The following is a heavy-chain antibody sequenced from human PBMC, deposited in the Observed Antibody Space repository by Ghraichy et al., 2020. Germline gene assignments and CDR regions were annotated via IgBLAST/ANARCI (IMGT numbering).Heavy chain of an antibody. CDR3: VSHLSYSGSLQYAFDI. D-gene: IGHD1-26*01. J-gene: IGHJ3*02. CDR2: ISSNGGST. CDR1: GFTFSSYA. V-gene: IGHV3-64D*06. Sequence: GGSLRLSCSASGFTFSSYAMHWVHQAPGKGLEYVSAISSNGGSTYYADSVKGRFTISRDNSKNTLYLQMSSLRAEDTAVYYCVSHLSYSGSLQYAFDIWGQGTMVTVSS.